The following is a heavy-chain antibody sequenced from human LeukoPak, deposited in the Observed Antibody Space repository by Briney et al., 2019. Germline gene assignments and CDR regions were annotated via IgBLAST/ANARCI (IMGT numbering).Heavy chain of an antibody. Sequence: PSETLSLTCTVSGGSISSSSYYWGWIRQPPGKGLEWIGSIYYSGSTYYNPSLKSRVTISVDTSKNQFSLKLSSVTAADTAVYYCARGQLLTMEPFDYWGQGTLVTVSS. J-gene: IGHJ4*02. D-gene: IGHD2-2*01. CDR3: ARGQLLTMEPFDY. CDR1: GGSISSSSYY. CDR2: IYYSGST. V-gene: IGHV4-39*01.